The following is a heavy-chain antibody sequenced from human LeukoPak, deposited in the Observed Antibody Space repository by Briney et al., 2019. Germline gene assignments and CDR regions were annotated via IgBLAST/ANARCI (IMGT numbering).Heavy chain of an antibody. CDR2: MNPNSGNT. CDR1: GYTFTSYD. CDR3: ARGHDYYDSSGYYYSY. V-gene: IGHV1-8*01. J-gene: IGHJ4*02. D-gene: IGHD3-22*01. Sequence: ASVKVSCKASGYTFTSYDIYWVRQATGQGLEWMGWMNPNSGNTGYAQKFQGRVTMTRNTSISTAYMELSSLRSEDTAVYYCARGHDYYDSSGYYYSYWGQGTLVTVSS.